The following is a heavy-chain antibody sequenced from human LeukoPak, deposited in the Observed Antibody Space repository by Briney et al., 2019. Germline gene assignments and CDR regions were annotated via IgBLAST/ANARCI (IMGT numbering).Heavy chain of an antibody. Sequence: GRSLRLSCAASGFTFSSYAMHWVRQAPGKGLEWVAVIPYDGSNKYYADSVKGRFTISRDNSKNTLYLQMNSLRAEDTAVYYCATYYDILTGYFPNNDYWGQGTLVTVSS. CDR3: ATYYDILTGYFPNNDY. D-gene: IGHD3-9*01. J-gene: IGHJ4*02. CDR1: GFTFSSYA. V-gene: IGHV3-30*04. CDR2: IPYDGSNK.